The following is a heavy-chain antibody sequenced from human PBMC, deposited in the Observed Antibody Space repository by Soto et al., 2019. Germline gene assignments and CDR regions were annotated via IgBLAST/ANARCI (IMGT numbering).Heavy chain of an antibody. CDR1: GFTFSDYD. J-gene: IGHJ6*03. Sequence: GGSLRLSCAATGFTFSDYDMRWIRQAPGKGPEWISCISSGSGNIYYAASVRGRFTTSRDNARNSLYLQMNSLGPDDTAVYYCAREFYYYYMDVWGKGTTVTVSS. V-gene: IGHV3-11*01. CDR3: AREFYYYYMDV. CDR2: ISSGSGNI.